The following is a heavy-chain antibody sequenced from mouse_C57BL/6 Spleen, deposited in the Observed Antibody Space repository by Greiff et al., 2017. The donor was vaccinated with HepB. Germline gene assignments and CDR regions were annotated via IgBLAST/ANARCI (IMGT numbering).Heavy chain of an antibody. CDR2: INPSNGGT. V-gene: IGHV1-53*01. D-gene: IGHD2-1*01. CDR3: AREKGNYVWFAY. CDR1: GYTFTSYW. Sequence: QVQLQQSGTELVKPGASVKLSCKASGYTFTSYWMHWVKQRPGQGLEWIGNINPSNGGTNYNEKFKSKATLTVDKSSSTAYMQLSSLTSEDSAVYYCAREKGNYVWFAYWGQGTLVTVSA. J-gene: IGHJ3*01.